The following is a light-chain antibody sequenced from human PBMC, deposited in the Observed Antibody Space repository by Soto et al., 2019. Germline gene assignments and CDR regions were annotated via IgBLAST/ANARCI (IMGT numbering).Light chain of an antibody. V-gene: IGLV2-14*01. Sequence: QSVLTQPASVSGSPGQSITISCTGTSSDVGGYNYVSWYQQHPGKAPKLMIYEVSNRPSGVSYRFSGSKSGNTASLTISGLQAEDEADYYWCSYTSSSTRVFGTGTKLTVL. CDR1: SSDVGGYNY. CDR3: CSYTSSSTRV. J-gene: IGLJ1*01. CDR2: EVS.